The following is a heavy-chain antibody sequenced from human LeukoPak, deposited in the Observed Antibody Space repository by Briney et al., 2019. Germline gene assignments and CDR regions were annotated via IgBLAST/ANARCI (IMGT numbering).Heavy chain of an antibody. V-gene: IGHV1-18*01. J-gene: IGHJ4*02. CDR3: ARDLKMGYSSGRYSWGTGSSNDY. CDR2: IIAYSGNT. D-gene: IGHD6-19*01. CDR1: GYTFTSYG. Sequence: LGASVKVSCKASGYTFTSYGISWVRQAPGQGLEWMGWIIAYSGNTNYAQKLQGRVTMTTDTSTSTAYMELRSLRSDDTAVYYCARDLKMGYSSGRYSWGTGSSNDYWGQGTLVTVSS.